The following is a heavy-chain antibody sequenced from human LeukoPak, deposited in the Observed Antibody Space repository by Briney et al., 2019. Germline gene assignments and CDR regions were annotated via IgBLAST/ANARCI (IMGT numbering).Heavy chain of an antibody. CDR3: ARDRQDTIFGVVTPFDYYYYMDV. D-gene: IGHD3-3*01. CDR1: GGSISSYY. CDR2: IYYSGST. Sequence: SSETLSLTCTVSGGSISSYYWSWIRQPPGKGLEWIGYIYYSGSTNYNPSLKSRVTISVDTSKNQFSLKLSSVTAADTAVYYCARDRQDTIFGVVTPFDYYYYMDVWGKGTTVTVSS. V-gene: IGHV4-59*01. J-gene: IGHJ6*03.